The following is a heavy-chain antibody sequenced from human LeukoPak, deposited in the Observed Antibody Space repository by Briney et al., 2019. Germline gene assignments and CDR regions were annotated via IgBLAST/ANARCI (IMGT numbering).Heavy chain of an antibody. CDR1: GYTFTSYA. V-gene: IGHV1-3*01. D-gene: IGHD6-19*01. J-gene: IGHJ5*02. CDR3: ARDPGYSSRFDP. CDR2: INAGNGNT. Sequence: ASVKVSCEASGYTFTSYAMHWVRQAPGQRLEWMGWINAGNGNTKYSQKFQGRVTITADESTSTAYMELSSLRSEDTAVYYCARDPGYSSRFDPWGQGTLVTVSS.